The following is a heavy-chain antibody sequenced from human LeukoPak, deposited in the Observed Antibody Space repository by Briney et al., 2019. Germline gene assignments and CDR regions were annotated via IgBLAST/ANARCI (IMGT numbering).Heavy chain of an antibody. Sequence: PGGSLRLSCAASGFTFDDYAMSWFRQAPGKGLEWVGFIRSKAYGGTTEYAASVKGRFTISRDDSKSIAYLQMNSLKTEDTAVYYCTAELRYFDWSSSPVDYWGQGTLVTVSS. CDR3: TAELRYFDWSSSPVDY. V-gene: IGHV3-49*03. CDR2: IRSKAYGGTT. D-gene: IGHD3-9*01. CDR1: GFTFDDYA. J-gene: IGHJ4*02.